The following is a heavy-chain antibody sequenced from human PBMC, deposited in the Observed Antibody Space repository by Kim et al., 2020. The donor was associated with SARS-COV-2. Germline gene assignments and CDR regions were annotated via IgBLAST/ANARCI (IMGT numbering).Heavy chain of an antibody. CDR1: GGTFSSYA. CDR3: ARVEYGVPAASDENWFDP. CDR2: IIPIFGTA. J-gene: IGHJ5*02. D-gene: IGHD2-2*01. Sequence: SVKVSCKASGGTFSSYAISWVRQAPGQGLEWMGGIIPIFGTANYAQKFQGRVTITADESTSTAYMELSSLRSEDTAVYYCARVEYGVPAASDENWFDPWGQGTLVTVSS. V-gene: IGHV1-69*13.